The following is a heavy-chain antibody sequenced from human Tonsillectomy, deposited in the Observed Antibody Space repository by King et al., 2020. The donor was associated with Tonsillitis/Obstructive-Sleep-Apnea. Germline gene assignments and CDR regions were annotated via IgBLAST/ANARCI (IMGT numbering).Heavy chain of an antibody. CDR3: ARHRDIVVVVAATVII. J-gene: IGHJ4*02. Sequence: QLQLQESGPGLVKPSETLSLTCTVSGGSISSSSYYWGWIRQPPGKGLAWIGSIYYSGSTYYNPSIKSRVTISVYTSTNQFSLKLSSVTAADTAVYYCARHRDIVVVVAATVIIWGQGPLVTVSS. D-gene: IGHD2-15*01. CDR2: IYYSGST. V-gene: IGHV4-39*01. CDR1: GGSISSSSYY.